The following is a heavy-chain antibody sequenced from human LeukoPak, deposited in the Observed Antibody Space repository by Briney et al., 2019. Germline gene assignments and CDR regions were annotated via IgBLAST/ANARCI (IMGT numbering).Heavy chain of an antibody. CDR2: FDPEDGET. CDR1: GYTFTGYY. V-gene: IGHV1-24*01. CDR3: ATVRGGWYEIVGAFDI. J-gene: IGHJ3*02. Sequence: GASVKVSCKASGYTFTGYYIHWVRQAPGQGLEWMGGFDPEDGETIYAQKFQGRVTMTEDTSTDTAYMELSSLRSEDTAVYYCATVRGGWYEIVGAFDIWGQGTMVTVSS. D-gene: IGHD6-19*01.